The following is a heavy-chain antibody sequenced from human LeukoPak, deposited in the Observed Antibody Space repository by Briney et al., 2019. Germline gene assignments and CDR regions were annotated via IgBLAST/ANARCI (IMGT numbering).Heavy chain of an antibody. V-gene: IGHV4-39*07. CDR2: IYYSGST. D-gene: IGHD2-2*02. Sequence: SETLSLTCTVSGGSISSSSYYWGWIRQPPGKGLEWIGSIYYSGSTYYNPSLKSRVTISVDTSKNQFSLKLSSVTAADTAVYYCARARYCSSTSCYTWGYYYYYYYMDVWGKGTTVTVSS. CDR3: ARARYCSSTSCYTWGYYYYYYYMDV. CDR1: GGSISSSSYY. J-gene: IGHJ6*03.